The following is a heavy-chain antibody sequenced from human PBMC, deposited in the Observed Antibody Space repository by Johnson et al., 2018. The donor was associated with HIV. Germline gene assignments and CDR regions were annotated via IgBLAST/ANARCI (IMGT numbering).Heavy chain of an antibody. CDR2: IYSGGST. Sequence: VQLVESGGGLVQPGGSLRLSCAASGFTVSSNYMSWVRQAPGKGLEWVSVIYSGGSTYYADSVKGRFTISRDNSKDTLYLQMNNARVEETALYYGARDGPSGEYYSFWSGPLGSRHALDIWGQGTMVTVSS. CDR3: ARDGPSGEYYSFWSGPLGSRHALDI. CDR1: GFTVSSNY. V-gene: IGHV3-66*01. D-gene: IGHD3-3*01. J-gene: IGHJ3*02.